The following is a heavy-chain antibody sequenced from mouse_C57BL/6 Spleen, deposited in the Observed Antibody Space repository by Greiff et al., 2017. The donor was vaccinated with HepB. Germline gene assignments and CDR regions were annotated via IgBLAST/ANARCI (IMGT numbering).Heavy chain of an antibody. J-gene: IGHJ3*01. Sequence: ESGPGILQPSQTLSLTCSFSVFSLSTFGMGVSWIRQPSGKGLEWLAHIYWDEDKHYKPSLKSRLTISKDTSNNQNGMCRKKKASLPEETVTVVPVPQTSKYQYWGQGTLVTVSA. D-gene: IGHD2-13*01. CDR2: IYWDEDK. CDR3: VPVPQTSKYQY. CDR1: VFSLSTFGMG. V-gene: IGHV8-9*01.